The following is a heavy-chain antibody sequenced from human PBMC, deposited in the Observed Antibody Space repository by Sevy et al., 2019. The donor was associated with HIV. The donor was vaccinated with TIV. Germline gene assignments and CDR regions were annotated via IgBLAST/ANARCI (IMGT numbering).Heavy chain of an antibody. Sequence: GGSLRLSCAASGFTFSSYAMSWVRQAPGKGLEWVRVITSRSERTYHTDSVRGRFAISRENSNNMVYLQMNSLRAEDTAIYYCAEEANGKGDYWGQGTLVTVSS. V-gene: IGHV3-23*01. CDR3: AEEANGKGDY. CDR2: ITSRSERT. CDR1: GFTFSSYA. D-gene: IGHD1-1*01. J-gene: IGHJ4*02.